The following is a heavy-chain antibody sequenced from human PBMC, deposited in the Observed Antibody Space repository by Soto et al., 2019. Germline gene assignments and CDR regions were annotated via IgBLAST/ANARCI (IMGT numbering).Heavy chain of an antibody. J-gene: IGHJ6*02. V-gene: IGHV5-51*01. D-gene: IGHD6-13*01. CDR2: IYPGDSDT. CDR1: GYSFTSYW. Sequence: PGESLTISCKGSGYSFTSYWIGWVRQMPGKGLERMGIIYPGDSDTRYSPSFQGQVTISADKSISTAYMQWRSLNASDTVMYFCARTAAAGKYYYGVDVWGQGTTVTVSS. CDR3: ARTAAAGKYYYGVDV.